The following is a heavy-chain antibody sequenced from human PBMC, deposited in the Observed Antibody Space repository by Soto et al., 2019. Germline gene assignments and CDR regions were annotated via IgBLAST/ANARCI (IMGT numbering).Heavy chain of an antibody. D-gene: IGHD2-15*01. J-gene: IGHJ4*02. CDR3: ATDIVVVPAATQAGYCSGGSCYSETERDY. Sequence: GGSLRLSCAASGFTFSSYSMNWVRQAPGKGLEWVSSISSSSSYIYYADSVKGRFTISRDNAKNSLYLQMNSLGAEDTAVSYCATDIVVVPAATQAGYCSGGSCYSETERDYWGQGTLVTVSS. CDR1: GFTFSSYS. CDR2: ISSSSSYI. V-gene: IGHV3-21*01.